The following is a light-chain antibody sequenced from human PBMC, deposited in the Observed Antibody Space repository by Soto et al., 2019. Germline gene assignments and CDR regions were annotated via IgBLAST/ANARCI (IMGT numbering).Light chain of an antibody. CDR2: AAS. V-gene: IGKV1-12*01. CDR1: QGISSW. Sequence: DIQMTQSPSSVSASVGDRVTITCRASQGISSWLGWYQQKPGQAPKLLIFAASSLQSGVPPRFSGSESGTEFTLTISSLQPEDVATYYCRQASSFPWTFGQGTKVDIK. J-gene: IGKJ1*01. CDR3: RQASSFPWT.